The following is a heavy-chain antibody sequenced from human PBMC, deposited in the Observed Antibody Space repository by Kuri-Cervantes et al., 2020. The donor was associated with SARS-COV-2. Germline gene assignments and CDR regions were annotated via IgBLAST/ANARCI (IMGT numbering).Heavy chain of an antibody. CDR2: ISSSSSTI. Sequence: LSLTCAASGLTFSSYGMHWVRQAPGKGLEWVSYISSSSSTIYYADSVKGRFTISRDNAKNSLYLQMNSLRDEDTAVYYCASGVYEEWELPGEGYWGQGTLVTVSS. D-gene: IGHD1-26*01. J-gene: IGHJ4*02. CDR3: ASGVYEEWELPGEGY. V-gene: IGHV3-48*02. CDR1: GLTFSSYG.